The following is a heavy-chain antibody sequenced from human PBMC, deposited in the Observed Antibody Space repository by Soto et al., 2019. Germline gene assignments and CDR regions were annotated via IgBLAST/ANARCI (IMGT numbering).Heavy chain of an antibody. V-gene: IGHV4-39*01. CDR2: GYDNGGD. CDR3: GRLVEGATRHTDLDS. Sequence: SESLSLSCTVSGVSIHSSHLFWAWIGQRPGQGLQFIVSGYDNGGDHYNSSLKSRVTISVDTDNKQVSLRMRSLAAADTAFYYGGRLVEGATRHTDLDSWGQGTLVTVSS. CDR1: GVSIHSSHLF. D-gene: IGHD2-21*01. J-gene: IGHJ5*01.